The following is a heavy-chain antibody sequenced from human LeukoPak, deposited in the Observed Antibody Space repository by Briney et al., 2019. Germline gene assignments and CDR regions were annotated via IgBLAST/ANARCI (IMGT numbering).Heavy chain of an antibody. CDR2: IYSSGST. J-gene: IGHJ5*02. D-gene: IGHD2-2*01. CDR3: AREATPPLPAAMLSGFDP. V-gene: IGHV4-4*07. Sequence: SETLSLTCTVSGGSISSYYWSWIRQPTGKGLEWIGRIYSSGSTDYNPSLKSRVSMSVATSKNQFSLRLSSVTAADTAVYFCAREATPPLPAAMLSGFDPWGQGTLVTVSS. CDR1: GGSISSYY.